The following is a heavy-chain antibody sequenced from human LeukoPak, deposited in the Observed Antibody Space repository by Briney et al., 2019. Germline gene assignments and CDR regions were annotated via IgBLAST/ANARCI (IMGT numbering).Heavy chain of an antibody. CDR2: IYNSGST. Sequence: PSDTLSLTCLVSGVSTGSTSYYWAWIRQPPGKGLEWIGSIYNSGSTYYNPSLKSRVTISVDTSKNQFSLRLSSVTAADTAVYFCVRSETIWYYFDYWGQGRLVTVSS. J-gene: IGHJ4*02. CDR3: VRSETIWYYFDY. D-gene: IGHD1-7*01. CDR1: GVSTGSTSYY. V-gene: IGHV4-39*07.